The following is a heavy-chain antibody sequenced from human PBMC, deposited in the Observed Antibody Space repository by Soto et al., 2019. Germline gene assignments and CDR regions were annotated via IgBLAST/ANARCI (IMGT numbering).Heavy chain of an antibody. D-gene: IGHD3-16*02. CDR1: GFTFSSYS. J-gene: IGHJ5*02. Sequence: EVQLVESGGGLVQPGGSLRLSCAASGFTFSSYSINWVSQAPGKWLEWVSYISSSSRNIYYADSVKGRFTISRDNAKNSLYLQMSSLRAEDTAVYYCAGNYDYIWGSYRYTGWFDPCGQGTLVTVSS. V-gene: IGHV3-48*01. CDR3: AGNYDYIWGSYRYTGWFDP. CDR2: ISSSSRNI.